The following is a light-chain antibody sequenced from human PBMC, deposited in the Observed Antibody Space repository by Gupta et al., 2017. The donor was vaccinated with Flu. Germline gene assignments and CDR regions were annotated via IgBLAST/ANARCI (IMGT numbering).Light chain of an antibody. V-gene: IGKV1-5*03. J-gene: IGKJ1*01. Sequence: DIQMTQYPSTLSASVGDRVTIPCRASQSISSWLAWYQQKPGKAPKLLIYKASSLESGVPSRFSGSGSGTEFTLTISSLQPDDFATYYCQQYNSYSPRTFGQGTKVEIK. CDR3: QQYNSYSPRT. CDR2: KAS. CDR1: QSISSW.